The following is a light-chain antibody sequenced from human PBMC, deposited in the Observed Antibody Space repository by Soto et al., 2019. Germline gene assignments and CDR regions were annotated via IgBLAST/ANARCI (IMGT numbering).Light chain of an antibody. CDR2: DVS. V-gene: IGLV2-14*01. J-gene: IGLJ1*01. Sequence: QSVPTQPASVSGSPGQSITISSTGTSSDVGGYNYVSWYQQHPGKAPKLMIYDVSNRPSGVSNRFSGSKSGNTASLTISGLQAEDEADYYCSSYTSSSTLDVFGTGTKVTV. CDR3: SSYTSSSTLDV. CDR1: SSDVGGYNY.